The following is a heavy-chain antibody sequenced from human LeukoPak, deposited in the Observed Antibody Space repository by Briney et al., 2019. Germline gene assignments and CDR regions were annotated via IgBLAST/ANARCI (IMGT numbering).Heavy chain of an antibody. CDR1: GFTFSSYG. CDR2: IWYDGSNK. J-gene: IGHJ6*03. Sequence: GGSLRLSCAASGFTFSSYGMHWVRQAPGKGLEWVAVIWYDGSNKYYADSVKGRFTISRDNSKNTLYLQMNSLRAEDTAVYYCAKDLNSYYRDVWGKGTTVTVSS. CDR3: AKDLNSYYRDV. V-gene: IGHV3-33*06.